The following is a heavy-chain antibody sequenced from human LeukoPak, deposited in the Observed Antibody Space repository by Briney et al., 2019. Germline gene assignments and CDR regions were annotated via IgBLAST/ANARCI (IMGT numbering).Heavy chain of an antibody. CDR1: GGSFSVYY. D-gene: IGHD6-13*01. J-gene: IGHJ4*02. CDR3: ARANSSSLSKAHFVDY. Sequence: SETLSLTRAVYGGSFSVYYWSWIRQPPGKGLEWIGEINHSGSTNYNPSLKSRVTISVDTSKNQFSLKLSSVTAADTAVYYCARANSSSLSKAHFVDYWGQGTLVTVSS. V-gene: IGHV4-34*01. CDR2: INHSGST.